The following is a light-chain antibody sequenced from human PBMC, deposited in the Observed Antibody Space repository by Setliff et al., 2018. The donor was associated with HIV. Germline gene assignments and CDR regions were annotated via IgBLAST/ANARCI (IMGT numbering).Light chain of an antibody. Sequence: QSALTQPPSASGTPGQRVTISCSGSSSNIGSNTVNWYQQLPGTAPKLLIYSNNQRPSGVPDRFSGSKSGTSASLAISGLQSEDEADYYRSSYTSSSTPYVFGTGTKVTVL. CDR3: SSYTSSSTPYV. V-gene: IGLV1-44*01. CDR2: SNN. CDR1: SSNIGSNT. J-gene: IGLJ1*01.